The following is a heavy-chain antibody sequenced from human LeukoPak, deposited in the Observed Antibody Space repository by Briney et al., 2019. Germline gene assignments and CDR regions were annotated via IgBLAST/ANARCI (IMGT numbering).Heavy chain of an antibody. D-gene: IGHD1-26*01. Sequence: QPGGSLRLSCATSGFTFSSYAMSWVRQAPGKGLEWVSAISGSGGSTYYADSVKGRFTISRDNSKNTLYLQMNSLRAEDTAVYYCAKDQASRGSYSGVDYWGQGTLVTVSS. CDR3: AKDQASRGSYSGVDY. CDR2: ISGSGGST. CDR1: GFTFSSYA. J-gene: IGHJ4*02. V-gene: IGHV3-23*01.